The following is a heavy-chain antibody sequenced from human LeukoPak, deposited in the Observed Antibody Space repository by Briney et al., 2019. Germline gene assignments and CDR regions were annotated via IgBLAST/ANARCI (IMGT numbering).Heavy chain of an antibody. CDR1: GGSISSYY. CDR2: IYTSGST. V-gene: IGHV4-4*07. Sequence: PSETLSLTCTVSGGSISSYYWSWIRQPAGKGLEWIGRIYTSGSTNYNPSLKSRVTMSVDTSKNQFSLKLSSVTAADTAVYYCARQGKYSGSCSFGIRDAFDIWGHGTMVTVSS. J-gene: IGHJ3*02. CDR3: ARQGKYSGSCSFGIRDAFDI. D-gene: IGHD1-26*01.